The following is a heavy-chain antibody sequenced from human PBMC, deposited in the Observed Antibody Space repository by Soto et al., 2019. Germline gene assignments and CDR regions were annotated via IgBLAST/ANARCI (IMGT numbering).Heavy chain of an antibody. Sequence: QVQLQESGPGLVKPSETLSLTCTVSGDSISRYYWSWIRQPPGKGLEYIGYVSHTGHTDYNPPLTSRVSISLDTSKNQFSLKLTSVTAADTAVYSCAIYGSGSFKYLHHWGQGTLVTVSS. CDR1: GDSISRYY. V-gene: IGHV4-59*08. J-gene: IGHJ1*01. CDR3: AIYGSGSFKYLHH. D-gene: IGHD3-10*01. CDR2: VSHTGHT.